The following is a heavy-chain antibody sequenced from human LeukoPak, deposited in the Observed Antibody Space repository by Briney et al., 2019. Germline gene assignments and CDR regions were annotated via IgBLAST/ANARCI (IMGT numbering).Heavy chain of an antibody. D-gene: IGHD3-16*01. CDR3: ARDWALYYYMDV. CDR1: GLTISSYS. CDR2: ISSTGSTK. J-gene: IGHJ6*03. V-gene: IGHV3-48*01. Sequence: GGSLRLSCAASGLTISSYSMNWVRQAPGKGLEWVSYISSTGSTKYYADSVKGRFTISRDNAKNSLYLQMNSLRAEDTAVYYCARDWALYYYMDVWGKGTTVTVSS.